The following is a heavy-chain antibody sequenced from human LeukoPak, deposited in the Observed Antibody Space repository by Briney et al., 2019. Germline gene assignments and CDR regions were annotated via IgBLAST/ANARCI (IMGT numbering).Heavy chain of an antibody. CDR1: GGTFSSYA. V-gene: IGHV1-69*04. CDR2: IIPILGIA. CDR3: ARGRGRSGYPPDY. Sequence: ASVKVSCKASGGTFSSYAISWVRQAPGQGLEWMGRIIPILGIANYAQKFQGRVTMTRNTSISTAYMELSSLRSEDTAVYYCARGRGRSGYPPDYWGQGTLVTVSS. J-gene: IGHJ4*02. D-gene: IGHD3-22*01.